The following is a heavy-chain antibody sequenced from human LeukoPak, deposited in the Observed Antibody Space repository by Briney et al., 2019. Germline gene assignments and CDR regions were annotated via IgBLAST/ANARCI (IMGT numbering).Heavy chain of an antibody. CDR1: GLTFSSYA. V-gene: IGHV3-23*01. Sequence: GGSLPLSCVASGLTFSSYAMSWVRQAPGKGLEWVSAISGSGGSTYYADSAKGRFTISRDNSKNTLYLQMNSLRAEDTAVYYCAKPLEYSSFHTFDYCGQGALVSASS. D-gene: IGHD6-6*01. CDR2: ISGSGGST. J-gene: IGHJ4*02. CDR3: AKPLEYSSFHTFDY.